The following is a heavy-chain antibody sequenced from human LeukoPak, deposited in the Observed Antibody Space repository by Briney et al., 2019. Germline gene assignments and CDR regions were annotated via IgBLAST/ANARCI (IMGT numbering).Heavy chain of an antibody. CDR1: GYTFTGYD. V-gene: IGHV1-2*02. CDR2: INYNRSSK. CDR3: ARSNMPAAGTLDY. D-gene: IGHD6-13*01. Sequence: GGSVKVSCKASGYTFTGYDIHWVRQAPGQGLEWMACINYNRSSKNYAQKVKGRVTITRDKSIDTLYMELNSLSSDDTAVYYCARSNMPAAGTLDYWGQGTLVTVSS. J-gene: IGHJ4*02.